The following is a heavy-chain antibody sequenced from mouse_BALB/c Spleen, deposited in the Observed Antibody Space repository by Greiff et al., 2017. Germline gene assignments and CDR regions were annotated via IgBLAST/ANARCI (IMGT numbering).Heavy chain of an antibody. D-gene: IGHD4-1*01. J-gene: IGHJ2*01. V-gene: IGHV1S81*02. Sequence: QVQLQQPGAELVKPGASVKLSCKASGYTFTSYYMYWVKQRPGQGLEWIGGINPSNGGTNFNEKFKSKATLTVDKSSSTAYMQLSSLTSEDSAVYYCTRVENWDVDYWGQGTTLTVSS. CDR1: GYTFTSYY. CDR3: TRVENWDVDY. CDR2: INPSNGGT.